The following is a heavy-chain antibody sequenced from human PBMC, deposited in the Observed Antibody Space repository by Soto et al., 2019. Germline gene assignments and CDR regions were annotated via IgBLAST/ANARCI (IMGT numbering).Heavy chain of an antibody. Sequence: EVQLVESGGGLVQPGGSLRLSCAASGFTFSSYWMSWVRQAPGKGLEWVANIKQDGSEKYYVDSVKGRFTISRDNAKNSLYLQMNSLRAEDTAVYYCAREGGGGDSCGWYVYDYWGQGTLVTVSS. D-gene: IGHD6-19*01. J-gene: IGHJ4*02. CDR2: IKQDGSEK. V-gene: IGHV3-7*01. CDR1: GFTFSSYW. CDR3: AREGGGGDSCGWYVYDY.